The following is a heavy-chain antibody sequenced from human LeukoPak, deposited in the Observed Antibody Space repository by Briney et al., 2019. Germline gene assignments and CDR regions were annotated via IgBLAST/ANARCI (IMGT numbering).Heavy chain of an antibody. V-gene: IGHV4-59*08. D-gene: IGHD3-3*01. CDR1: GGSISSYY. CDR2: IYYSGST. J-gene: IGHJ4*02. Sequence: SETLSLTCTVSGGSISSYYWSWIRQPPGKGLEWIGYIYYSGSTNYNPSLKSRVTISVDTSKNQFSLKLSSVTAADTAVYYCARHFWIGEPYFDYWGQGTLVTVSS. CDR3: ARHFWIGEPYFDY.